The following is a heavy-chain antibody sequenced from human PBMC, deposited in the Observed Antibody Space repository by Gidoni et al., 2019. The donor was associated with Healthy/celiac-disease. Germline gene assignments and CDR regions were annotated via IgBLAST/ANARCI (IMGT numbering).Heavy chain of an antibody. V-gene: IGHV1-69*08. D-gene: IGHD1-26*01. Sequence: QVQLVQSGAEVKKPGSSVKVSCKASGAPFRSYTLSWVRQAPGQGLEWMGRIIPSLGIANYAQKFQGRVTITADKSTSTAYMELSSLRSEDTAVYYCARDRQYSGSYLEDYWGQGTLVTVSS. CDR1: GAPFRSYT. CDR2: IIPSLGIA. J-gene: IGHJ4*02. CDR3: ARDRQYSGSYLEDY.